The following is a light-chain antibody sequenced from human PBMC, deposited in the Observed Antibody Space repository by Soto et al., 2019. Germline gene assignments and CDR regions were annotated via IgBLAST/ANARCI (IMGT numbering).Light chain of an antibody. Sequence: EIVLTQSPGTLSLSPGERATLSCRASQSITSSYLAWYQQKVGQAPRLLMYGASSRATDIPDRFSGSGSGTDFTLTISRLEPEDFAVYYCQRYGRSPGLFTFGPGTRWIS. CDR3: QRYGRSPGLFT. J-gene: IGKJ3*01. CDR1: QSITSSY. CDR2: GAS. V-gene: IGKV3-20*01.